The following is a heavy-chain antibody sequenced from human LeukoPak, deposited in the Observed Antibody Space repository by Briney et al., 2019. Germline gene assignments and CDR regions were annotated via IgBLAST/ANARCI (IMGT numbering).Heavy chain of an antibody. V-gene: IGHV3-23*01. J-gene: IGHJ4*02. D-gene: IGHD3-16*01. CDR1: GFTFSSYA. CDR3: AKARDPLMIRSWFDY. Sequence: GGSLRLSCAASGFTFSSYAMSWVRQAPGKGLEWVSAISGSGGSTYYADSVKGRFTISRDNSKNTLYLQMNSLRAEDTAVYYCAKARDPLMIRSWFDYWGQGTLVTVSS. CDR2: ISGSGGST.